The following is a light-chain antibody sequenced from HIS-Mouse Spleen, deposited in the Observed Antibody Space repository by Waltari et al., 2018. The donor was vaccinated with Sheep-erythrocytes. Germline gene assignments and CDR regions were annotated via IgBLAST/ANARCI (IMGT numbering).Light chain of an antibody. J-gene: IGLJ1*01. Sequence: QSVLTQPPSASGTPGQRVTISCSGSSSNIGSNYVYWYQQLPGTAPKLLIYRKNQRPSGVPDRFSGSKSGNTASLTISGLQAEDEADYYCCSYAGSYNHVFATGTKVTVL. CDR1: SSNIGSNY. CDR2: RKN. CDR3: CSYAGSYNHV. V-gene: IGLV1-47*01.